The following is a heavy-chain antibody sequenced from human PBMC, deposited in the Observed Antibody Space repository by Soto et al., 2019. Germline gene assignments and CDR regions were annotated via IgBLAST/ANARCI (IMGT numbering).Heavy chain of an antibody. Sequence: SETLSLTCTVSGGSISNDDYYWDWIRQSPGRGLEWIGSIYYSGTTYYNPSLKSRVSMSVDTSRNQFSLKLSSVTAADTAVYYCARLDGYNLFDYWGQGTLVT. CDR2: IYYSGTT. J-gene: IGHJ4*02. CDR3: ARLDGYNLFDY. D-gene: IGHD3-10*01. CDR1: GGSISNDDYY. V-gene: IGHV4-39*01.